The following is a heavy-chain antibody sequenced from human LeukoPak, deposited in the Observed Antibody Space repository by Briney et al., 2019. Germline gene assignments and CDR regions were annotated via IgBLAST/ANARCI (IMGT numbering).Heavy chain of an antibody. Sequence: ASVKVSCKASGYTFTSYGISWVRQAPGQGLEWMGWISAYNGNTNYAQKLQGRVTMTTDTSTSTAYMELRSLRSDDTAVYYCAGTSKANGEGGDGFDPWAREPWSPSPQ. D-gene: IGHD3-10*01. CDR2: ISAYNGNT. V-gene: IGHV1-18*01. CDR1: GYTFTSYG. J-gene: IGHJ5*02. CDR3: AGTSKANGEGGDGFDP.